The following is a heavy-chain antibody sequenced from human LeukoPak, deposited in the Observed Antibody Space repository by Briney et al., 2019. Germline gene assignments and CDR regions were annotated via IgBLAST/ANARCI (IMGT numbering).Heavy chain of an antibody. CDR1: GGTFSSYA. Sequence: GASVKVSCKASGGTFSSYAISWVRQAPGQGLEWMGRIIPILGIANYAQRFQGRVTITADKSTSTAYMELSSLRSEDTAVYYCAYMVRGVMARFDPWGQGTLVTVSS. D-gene: IGHD3-10*01. V-gene: IGHV1-69*04. J-gene: IGHJ5*02. CDR2: IIPILGIA. CDR3: AYMVRGVMARFDP.